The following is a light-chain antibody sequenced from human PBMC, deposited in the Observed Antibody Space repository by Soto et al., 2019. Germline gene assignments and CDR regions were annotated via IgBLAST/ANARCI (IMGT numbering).Light chain of an antibody. CDR3: TSYTTANTLV. CDR2: EVT. CDR1: TGDIDSYNS. V-gene: IGLV2-14*01. J-gene: IGLJ2*01. Sequence: QSALTQPASVSGSPGQSITISCTGTTGDIDSYNSVSWYQQHPGKAPKLMIFEVTHRPSGAPDRFSGSKSGNTASLTISGLQHEDEADYYCTSYTTANTLVFGGGTKVTVL.